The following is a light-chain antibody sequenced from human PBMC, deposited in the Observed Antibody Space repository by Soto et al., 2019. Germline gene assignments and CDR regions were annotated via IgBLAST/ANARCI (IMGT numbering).Light chain of an antibody. CDR2: IGD. J-gene: IGLJ3*02. Sequence: QSVLTQPPSTSSTPGQTFTISCSGSTSNIGTFYVYWYQHLPGTAPKLLIYIGDQRASGVSNRFSGFKSGTSASLAITGLQAEDEADYHCQSYDRSLSAWVFGGGTKLTVL. CDR3: QSYDRSLSAWV. V-gene: IGLV1-47*02. CDR1: TSNIGTFY.